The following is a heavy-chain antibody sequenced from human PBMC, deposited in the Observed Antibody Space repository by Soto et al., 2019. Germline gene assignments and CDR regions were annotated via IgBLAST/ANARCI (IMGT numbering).Heavy chain of an antibody. CDR2: ISYDGSNK. Sequence: QVQLVESGGGVVQPGRSLRLSCAASGFTFSSYGMHWVRQAPGKGLEWVAVISYDGSNKYYADSVKGRFTISRDNSKNTLYLQMNSLRAEDTAVYYCAKDIAWGIDPWGQGTLVTVSS. D-gene: IGHD3-16*01. V-gene: IGHV3-30*18. CDR3: AKDIAWGIDP. J-gene: IGHJ5*02. CDR1: GFTFSSYG.